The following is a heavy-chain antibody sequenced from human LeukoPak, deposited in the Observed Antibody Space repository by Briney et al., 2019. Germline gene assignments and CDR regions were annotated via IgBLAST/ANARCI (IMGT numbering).Heavy chain of an antibody. CDR3: ARGTYGYFDY. D-gene: IGHD4-17*01. CDR2: FSAYNGNT. CDR1: GYTFTSYD. Sequence: ASVKVSCKASGYTFTSYDINWVRQATGQGLEWMGWFSAYNGNTNYAQKLQGRVTMTTDTSTSTAYMELRSLGSDDTAVYYCARGTYGYFDYWGQGTLVTVSS. J-gene: IGHJ4*02. V-gene: IGHV1-18*01.